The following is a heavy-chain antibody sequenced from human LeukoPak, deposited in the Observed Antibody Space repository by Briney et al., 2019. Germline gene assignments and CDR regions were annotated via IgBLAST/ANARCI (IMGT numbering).Heavy chain of an antibody. CDR1: GGTFSSYA. CDR2: IIPIFGTA. CDR3: ARDWGDSSSSYYMDV. J-gene: IGHJ6*03. D-gene: IGHD6-6*01. Sequence: ASVKVSCKASGGTFSSYAISWVRQAPGQGLEWMGGIIPIFGTANYAQKFQGRVTITTDESMSTAYMELSSLRSEDTAVYYCARDWGDSSSSYYMDVWGKGTTVTVSS. V-gene: IGHV1-69*05.